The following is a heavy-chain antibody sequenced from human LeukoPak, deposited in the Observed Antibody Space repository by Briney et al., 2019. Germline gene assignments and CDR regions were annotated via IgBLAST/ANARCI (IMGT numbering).Heavy chain of an antibody. V-gene: IGHV3-48*04. CDR2: ISSSSSTI. D-gene: IGHD3-22*01. J-gene: IGHJ4*02. Sequence: GALRLSCAASGFTFSSYRMNWVRQAPGKGLEWVSYISSSSSTIYYADSVKGRFTISRDNGKNSLYLQMNSLRAEDTAVYYCARDRTYDSSGYWSAHGYWGQGTLVTVSS. CDR1: GFTFSSYR. CDR3: ARDRTYDSSGYWSAHGY.